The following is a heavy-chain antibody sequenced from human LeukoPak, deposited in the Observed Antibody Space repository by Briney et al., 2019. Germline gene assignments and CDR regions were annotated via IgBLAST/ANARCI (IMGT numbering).Heavy chain of an antibody. CDR2: IYYSGST. CDR1: GGSISSGGYS. J-gene: IGHJ4*02. CDR3: ARMTREMTYYYGSGRAGYYFDY. D-gene: IGHD3-10*01. V-gene: IGHV4-61*08. Sequence: SETLSLTCAVSGGSISSGGYSWSWIRQPPGKGLEWIGYIYYSGSTNYNLSLKSRVTISVDTSKNQFSLKLSSVTAADTAVYYCARMTREMTYYYGSGRAGYYFDYWGQGTLVTVSS.